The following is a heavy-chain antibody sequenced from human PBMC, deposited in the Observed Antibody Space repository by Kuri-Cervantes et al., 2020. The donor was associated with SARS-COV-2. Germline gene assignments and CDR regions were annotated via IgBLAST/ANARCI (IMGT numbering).Heavy chain of an antibody. V-gene: IGHV3-33*08. Sequence: GESLKISCSASGFTFSSYAMHWVRQAPGKGLEWVAVIWYDGSNKYYADSVKGRFTISRDNSKNTLYLQRNSLRAEDTAVYYCARCSGITGTDFYYYYGMDVWGQGTTVTVSS. D-gene: IGHD1-7*01. J-gene: IGHJ6*02. CDR3: ARCSGITGTDFYYYYGMDV. CDR1: GFTFSSYA. CDR2: IWYDGSNK.